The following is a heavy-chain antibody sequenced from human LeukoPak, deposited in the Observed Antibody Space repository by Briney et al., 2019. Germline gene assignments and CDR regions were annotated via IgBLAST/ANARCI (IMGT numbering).Heavy chain of an antibody. J-gene: IGHJ6*03. D-gene: IGHD6-13*01. Sequence: SVKVSCKASGGTFSSYAISWVRQAPGQGLEWMGGIIPIFGTANYAQKFQGRVTITADESTSTAYMELSSLRSEDTAVYYCGGVQQLTNSYYYYMDVWGKGTTVTVSS. V-gene: IGHV1-69*13. CDR3: GGVQQLTNSYYYYMDV. CDR2: IIPIFGTA. CDR1: GGTFSSYA.